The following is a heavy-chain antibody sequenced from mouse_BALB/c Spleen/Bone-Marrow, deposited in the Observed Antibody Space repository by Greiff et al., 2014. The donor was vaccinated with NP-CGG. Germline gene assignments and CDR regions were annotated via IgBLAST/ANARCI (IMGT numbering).Heavy chain of an antibody. CDR1: GFTFIDYY. D-gene: IGHD4-1*01. J-gene: IGHJ2*01. V-gene: IGHV7-3*02. CDR3: TRDMGGILFDS. CDR2: ISNKAYGYTT. Sequence: EVKLVESGGGLVQPGGSLRLSCVTSGFTFIDYYMNWVRQPPGKALEWVGFISNKAYGYTTEYSASVKGRFTISRDNSQSILYLQMNTLRAEDSATYYCTRDMGGILFDSWGQGTTLTVSS.